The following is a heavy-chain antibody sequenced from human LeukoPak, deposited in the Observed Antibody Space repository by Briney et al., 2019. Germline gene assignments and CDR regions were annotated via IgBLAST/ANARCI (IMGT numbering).Heavy chain of an antibody. V-gene: IGHV1-24*01. Sequence: ASVKVSCKVSGYTLTELSMHWVRQAPGKGLEWMGGFDPEDGETTYAQKFQGRVTMTEDTSTDTVYMELSSLRSEDTAVYYCARRGYSSSSRLRYYYYYMDVWGKGTTVTVSS. J-gene: IGHJ6*03. CDR2: FDPEDGET. CDR3: ARRGYSSSSRLRYYYYYMDV. CDR1: GYTLTELS. D-gene: IGHD6-6*01.